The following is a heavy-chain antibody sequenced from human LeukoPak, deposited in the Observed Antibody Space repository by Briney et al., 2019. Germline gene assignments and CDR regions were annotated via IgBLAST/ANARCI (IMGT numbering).Heavy chain of an antibody. V-gene: IGHV1-8*03. CDR2: MNPNSGNT. CDR1: GYTFTSYD. Sequence: GASVKVSCKASGYTFTSYDINWVRQATGQGLEWMGWMNPNSGNTGYAQKFQGRVTITRNTSISTAYMELSSLRSEDTAVYYCARDLFPPPTITMIVVTPRQVSAFDIWGQGTMVTVSS. D-gene: IGHD3-22*01. J-gene: IGHJ3*02. CDR3: ARDLFPPPTITMIVVTPRQVSAFDI.